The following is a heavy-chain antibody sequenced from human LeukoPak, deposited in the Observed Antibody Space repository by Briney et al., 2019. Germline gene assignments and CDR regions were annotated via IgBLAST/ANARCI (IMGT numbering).Heavy chain of an antibody. CDR1: GFTFSSYA. CDR3: ATRDYGDYWSPLYYFDY. Sequence: GGSLRLSCAASGFTFSSYAMSWVRQAPGKGLEWVSAISGSGGSTYYADSVKGRFTISRDNSKNTLYLQMNSLRAEDTAVYYCATRDYGDYWSPLYYFDYWGQGTLVTVSS. D-gene: IGHD4-17*01. V-gene: IGHV3-23*01. CDR2: ISGSGGST. J-gene: IGHJ4*02.